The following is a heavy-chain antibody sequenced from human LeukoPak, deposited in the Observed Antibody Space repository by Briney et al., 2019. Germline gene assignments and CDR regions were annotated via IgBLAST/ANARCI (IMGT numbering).Heavy chain of an antibody. D-gene: IGHD6-6*01. V-gene: IGHV1-69*05. CDR2: IIPIFGTA. CDR3: ARELENWFDP. CDR1: GGTFSSYA. Sequence: VASVKVSCKASGGTFSSYAISWVRQAPGQGLEWMGGIIPIFGTANYAQKFQGRVTITTDESTSTAYMELSSLRSEDTAVYYCARELENWFDPWGQGTLVTLSS. J-gene: IGHJ5*02.